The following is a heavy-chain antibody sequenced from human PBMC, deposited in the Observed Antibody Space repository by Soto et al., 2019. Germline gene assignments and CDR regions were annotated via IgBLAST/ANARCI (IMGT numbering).Heavy chain of an antibody. CDR1: GYTFTGYY. CDR2: INPNSGGT. CDR3: ARDRDYVWGSYPENWFDP. Sequence: ASVKVTCKASGYTFTGYYMHWVRQAPGQGLEWMGWINPNSGGTNYAQKFQGRVTMTRDTSISTAYMELSRLRSADTAVYYCARDRDYVWGSYPENWFDPWGQGTLVTVSS. J-gene: IGHJ5*02. V-gene: IGHV1-2*02. D-gene: IGHD3-16*02.